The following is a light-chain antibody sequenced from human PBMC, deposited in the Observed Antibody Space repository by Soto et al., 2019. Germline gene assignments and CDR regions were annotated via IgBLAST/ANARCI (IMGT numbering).Light chain of an antibody. CDR1: QSVLYSSNNKNY. CDR2: WAS. J-gene: IGKJ4*01. V-gene: IGKV4-1*01. Sequence: DIVMTQSPDSLAVSLGERATINCKSSQSVLYSSNNKNYLAWYQQKPGQPPKLLIYWASTRESGVPDRFTGSGSGTDFTLTISSLQAEDVAVYYYQQYYGSPRAFGGGTKVEIK. CDR3: QQYYGSPRA.